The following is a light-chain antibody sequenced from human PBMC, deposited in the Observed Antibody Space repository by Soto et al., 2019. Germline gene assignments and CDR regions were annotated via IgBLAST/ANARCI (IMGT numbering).Light chain of an antibody. J-gene: IGKJ1*01. CDR2: DAS. CDR3: QQYFEWPPMT. Sequence: DIVLTQSPATLSLSPGERATLSCRASQSVSSYLAWYQQKPGQAPRLLIYDASIRATGIPARFSGSGSGTDFTLTISSLEPEDFAIYYCQQYFEWPPMTFGQGTKVEI. CDR1: QSVSSY. V-gene: IGKV3-11*01.